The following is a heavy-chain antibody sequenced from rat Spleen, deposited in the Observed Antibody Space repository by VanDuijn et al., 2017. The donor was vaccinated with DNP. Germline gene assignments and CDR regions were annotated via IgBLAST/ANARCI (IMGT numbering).Heavy chain of an antibody. Sequence: EVKLVESGGGLVQPGRSLKLSCAASGFTFSDYYMAWVRQAPTKGLEWVATISYDGRSTYYRDSVKGRFTISRDNAKINLYLQMDSLRSEDTATYYCARSDSYGFPYWGQGTLVTVSS. CDR3: ARSDSYGFPY. V-gene: IGHV5-7*01. CDR1: GFTFSDYY. J-gene: IGHJ3*01. CDR2: ISYDGRST. D-gene: IGHD1-2*01.